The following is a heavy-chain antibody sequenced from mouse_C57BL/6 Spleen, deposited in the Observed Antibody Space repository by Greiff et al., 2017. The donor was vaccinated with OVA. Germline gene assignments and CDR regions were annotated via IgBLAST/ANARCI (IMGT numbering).Heavy chain of an antibody. V-gene: IGHV1-15*01. Sequence: VQLKESGAELVRPGASVTLSCKASGYTFTDYEMHWVKQTPVHGLEWIGAIDPETGGTAYNQKFKGKAILTADKSSSTAYMELRSLTSEDSAVYYCTRSGYYGSSYGWYFDVWGTGTTVTVSS. D-gene: IGHD1-1*01. CDR1: GYTFTDYE. J-gene: IGHJ1*03. CDR3: TRSGYYGSSYGWYFDV. CDR2: IDPETGGT.